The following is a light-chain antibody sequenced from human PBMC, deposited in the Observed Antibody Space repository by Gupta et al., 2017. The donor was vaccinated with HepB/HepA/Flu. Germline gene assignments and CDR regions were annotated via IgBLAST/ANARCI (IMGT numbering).Light chain of an antibody. Sequence: EIVLTQSPATLSVSPGERAPLSCRASQSFSTNLAWYQQKPGQAPRLLIYGSSTRATGIPARFSGSGSGTEFTLTISSLQSEDFAVYYCQQYNNWPPEMTFGPGTKVDIK. J-gene: IGKJ3*01. CDR1: QSFSTN. V-gene: IGKV3-15*01. CDR2: GSS. CDR3: QQYNNWPPEMT.